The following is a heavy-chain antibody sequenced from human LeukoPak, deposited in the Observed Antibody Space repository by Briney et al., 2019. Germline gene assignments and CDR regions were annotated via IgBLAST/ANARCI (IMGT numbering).Heavy chain of an antibody. CDR2: IKQDGSEK. CDR1: GFTFSSNW. Sequence: GGSLRLSCAASGFTFSSNWMSWVRQAPGKGLEWVANIKQDGSEKYYVDSVKGRFTISRDNAKNSLYLQMNSLRAEDTAVYYCARDFGGGLWFGELLGAFDIWGQGTMVTVSS. J-gene: IGHJ3*02. V-gene: IGHV3-7*03. CDR3: ARDFGGGLWFGELLGAFDI. D-gene: IGHD3-10*01.